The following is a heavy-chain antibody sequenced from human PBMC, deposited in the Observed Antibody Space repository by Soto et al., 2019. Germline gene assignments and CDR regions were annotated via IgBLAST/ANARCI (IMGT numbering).Heavy chain of an antibody. D-gene: IGHD6-13*01. CDR3: AKDYSQHCSNDY. V-gene: IGHV3-30*18. CDR2: ISSDGNNK. Sequence: QVQLVESGGGVVQPGRSLRVSCGASGFTFSSSGMHWVRQAPGKGLEWVAVISSDGNNKHYADSVKGRFTISRDNSKNTLYLQINSLGAEDTAVYYCAKDYSQHCSNDYWGQGTMVTVSS. J-gene: IGHJ4*02. CDR1: GFTFSSSG.